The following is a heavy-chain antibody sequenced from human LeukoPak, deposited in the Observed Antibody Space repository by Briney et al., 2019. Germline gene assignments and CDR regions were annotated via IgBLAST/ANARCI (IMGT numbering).Heavy chain of an antibody. Sequence: GGSLRLSCAASGFIFSDYSMNLVRQAPGKGLEWISNIRGSRSGLGSGMYYADSVRGRFTISRDDAKNSLYLQMSSLRAEDTAFYYCARDNNWGFDYWGQGALVTVSS. CDR3: ARDNNWGFDY. J-gene: IGHJ4*02. V-gene: IGHV3-48*04. D-gene: IGHD7-27*01. CDR1: GFIFSDYS. CDR2: IRGSRSGLGSGM.